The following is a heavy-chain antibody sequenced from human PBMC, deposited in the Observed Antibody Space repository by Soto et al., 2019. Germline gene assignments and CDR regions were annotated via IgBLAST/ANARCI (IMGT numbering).Heavy chain of an antibody. CDR1: GFTFSTYG. D-gene: IGHD4-17*01. J-gene: IGHJ4*02. CDR2: ISSDGSEK. V-gene: IGHV3-30*18. Sequence: QVQLVESGGGVVQPGRSLRLSCAASGFTFSTYGVHWVRQAPGKGLEWVAVISSDGSEKYYAGSVKGRVSISRDNTKSTLYLQMDSLRAEDTAVYYCAKVAVTTSLYYFDYWGQGTLVTVSS. CDR3: AKVAVTTSLYYFDY.